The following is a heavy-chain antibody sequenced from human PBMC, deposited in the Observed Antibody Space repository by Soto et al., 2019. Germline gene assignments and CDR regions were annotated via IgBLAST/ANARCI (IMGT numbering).Heavy chain of an antibody. D-gene: IGHD6-19*01. CDR1: GDSVSSNSAA. Sequence: PSQTLSLTCAISGDSVSSNSAAWNWIRQSPSRGLEWLGRTYYTSKWDNDYAVSVESRITFKPDTSRNQLSLQLNSVTPEDTAVYYCERYRSPLSQYAIDIWGQGTMVTVSS. CDR3: ERYRSPLSQYAIDI. V-gene: IGHV6-1*01. CDR2: TYYTSKWDN. J-gene: IGHJ3*02.